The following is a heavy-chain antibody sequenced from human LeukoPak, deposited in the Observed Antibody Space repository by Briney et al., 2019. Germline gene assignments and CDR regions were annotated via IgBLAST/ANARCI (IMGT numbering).Heavy chain of an antibody. V-gene: IGHV1-18*01. J-gene: IGHJ6*02. CDR1: GYTFTSYV. D-gene: IGHD3-3*01. CDR2: ISAYNGNT. Sequence: ASVKVSCKASGYTFTSYVISWVRQAPGQGLEWMGWISAYNGNTNYAQKLQGRVTMTTDTSTSTAYMELRSLRSDDTAVYYCARDLDYDFWSGYYGTGYYYYGMDVWGQGTTVTVSS. CDR3: ARDLDYDFWSGYYGTGYYYYGMDV.